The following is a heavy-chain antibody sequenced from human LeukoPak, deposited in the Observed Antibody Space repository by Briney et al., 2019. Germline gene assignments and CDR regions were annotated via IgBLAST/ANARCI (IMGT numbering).Heavy chain of an antibody. Sequence: PGGSLRLSCAASGFTFSSYWMSWVRQAPGKGLEWVANIKQDGSDYYYVGSVKGRFTISRDNAKNSLNLQMNSLRAEDTAVYYCAREQTPVIHYYFDSWGQGTLVTVSS. CDR2: IKQDGSDY. D-gene: IGHD3-16*02. CDR1: GFTFSSYW. CDR3: AREQTPVIHYYFDS. J-gene: IGHJ4*02. V-gene: IGHV3-7*01.